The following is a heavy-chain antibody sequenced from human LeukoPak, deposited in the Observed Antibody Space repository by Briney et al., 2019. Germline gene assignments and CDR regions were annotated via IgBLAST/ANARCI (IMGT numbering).Heavy chain of an antibody. CDR2: ISSSGSTI. J-gene: IGHJ4*02. CDR3: VRDWFLALDY. Sequence: PGGSLRLSCAASGFTFSSYEMNWVRQAPGKGLEWVSYISSSGSTIYYADSVKGRFTISRDNAKNTLYLQMNSLSDEDTAVYYCVRDWFLALDYWGQGTLVTVSS. V-gene: IGHV3-48*03. D-gene: IGHD3-10*01. CDR1: GFTFSSYE.